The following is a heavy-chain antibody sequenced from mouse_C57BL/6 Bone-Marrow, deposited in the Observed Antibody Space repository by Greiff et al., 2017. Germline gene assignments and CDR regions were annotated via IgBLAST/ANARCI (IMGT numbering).Heavy chain of an antibody. Sequence: EVQLQQSGPELVKPGASVKISCKASGYTFTDYYMNWVKQSHGKSLEWIGDINPNNGGTSYNQKFKGKATLTVDKSSSTAYMELRSLTSEDSAVYYCARWHYGNPHYFDYGGQGTTLTVSS. V-gene: IGHV1-26*01. CDR1: GYTFTDYY. CDR2: INPNNGGT. J-gene: IGHJ2*01. CDR3: ARWHYGNPHYFDY. D-gene: IGHD2-1*01.